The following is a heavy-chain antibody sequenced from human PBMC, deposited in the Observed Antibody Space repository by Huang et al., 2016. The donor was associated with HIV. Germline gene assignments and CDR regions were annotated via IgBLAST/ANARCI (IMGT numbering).Heavy chain of an antibody. J-gene: IGHJ4*02. CDR1: GFIFNNYA. CDR2: ISHDGRHT. D-gene: IGHD5-18*01. CDR3: ARGYSYGYSRDYFDY. Sequence: QVQLVESGGGVVQPGRSLRLSCAASGFIFNNYAMHWVRQAPGKGLEWVAMISHDGRHTYYIDAVKGRFTISRDNSKNTLYLQTNSLRPEDTAVYYCARGYSYGYSRDYFDYWGQGTLVTVSS. V-gene: IGHV3-30*03.